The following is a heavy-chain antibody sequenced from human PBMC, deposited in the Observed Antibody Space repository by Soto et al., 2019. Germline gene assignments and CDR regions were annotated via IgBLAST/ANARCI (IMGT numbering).Heavy chain of an antibody. Sequence: SVKVSCKASGGTFSSYAISWVRQAPGQGLEWMGGIIPIFGTANYAQKFQGRVTITADESTSTAYMELSSLRSEDTAVYYCARGHYDILTGYPCYYYYGMDVWGHGTTVTVSS. V-gene: IGHV1-69*13. D-gene: IGHD3-9*01. CDR2: IIPIFGTA. J-gene: IGHJ6*02. CDR1: GGTFSSYA. CDR3: ARGHYDILTGYPCYYYYGMDV.